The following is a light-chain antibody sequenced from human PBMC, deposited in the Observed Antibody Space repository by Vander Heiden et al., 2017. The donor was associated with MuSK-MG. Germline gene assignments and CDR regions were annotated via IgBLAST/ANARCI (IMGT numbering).Light chain of an antibody. V-gene: IGKV3-11*01. CDR2: DAS. CDR3: QQRSNWLT. J-gene: IGKJ4*01. CDR1: QSVSSY. Sequence: EIVLTQSPATLSLSPGERATLSCRASQSVSSYLAWYQQKPVQAPRLLIYDASNRATGIPARFSGSGSGTDFTLTISSLEPEDFAVYYCQQRSNWLTFGGGTKVEIK.